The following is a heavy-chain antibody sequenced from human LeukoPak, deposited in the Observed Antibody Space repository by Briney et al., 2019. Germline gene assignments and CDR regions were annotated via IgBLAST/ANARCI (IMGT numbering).Heavy chain of an antibody. V-gene: IGHV3-33*01. J-gene: IGHJ4*02. Sequence: PGRSLRLSCAASGFTFSSYGMHWVRQAPGKGLEWVAVLWYDGSNKYYADSVKGRFTISRDNSKNTLYLQMNSLRAEDTAVYYCARERGGYSGYDPLDYWGQGTLVTVSS. CDR1: GFTFSSYG. CDR3: ARERGGYSGYDPLDY. CDR2: LWYDGSNK. D-gene: IGHD5-12*01.